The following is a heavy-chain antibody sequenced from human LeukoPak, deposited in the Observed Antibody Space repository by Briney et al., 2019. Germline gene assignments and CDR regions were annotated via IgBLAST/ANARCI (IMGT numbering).Heavy chain of an antibody. J-gene: IGHJ4*02. Sequence: GGSLKSSCKASAYSSTNYWFSWWRQLPGEGLEGMGRLDPRDSYTKYSPSFEGPVTISSDKSISTAFLQWSSLKASDSDIYFCATGASNVTTDFANYWGQGTQVAVSS. V-gene: IGHV5-10-1*01. CDR3: ATGASNVTTDFANY. CDR2: LDPRDSYT. D-gene: IGHD4-17*01. CDR1: AYSSTNYW.